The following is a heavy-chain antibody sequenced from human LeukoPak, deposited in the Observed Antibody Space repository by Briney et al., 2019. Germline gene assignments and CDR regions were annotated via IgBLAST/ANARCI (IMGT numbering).Heavy chain of an antibody. D-gene: IGHD3-22*01. CDR2: IRQDGREK. Sequence: GGSLRLSCAASGFTFSSYWMSWVRQAPGKGLEWVANIRQDGREKYYVESVQGRFTISRDNAKNSLYLQMNSLRVDDTAVYYCARAPYYESSGPLWGQGTLVTVSS. V-gene: IGHV3-7*01. CDR1: GFTFSSYW. CDR3: ARAPYYESSGPL. J-gene: IGHJ4*02.